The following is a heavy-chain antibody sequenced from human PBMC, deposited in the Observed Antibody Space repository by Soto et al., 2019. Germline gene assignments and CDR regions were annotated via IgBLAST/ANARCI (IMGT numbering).Heavy chain of an antibody. CDR2: IYHSGST. CDR1: GGSISSSNW. Sequence: SETLSLTCAVSGGSISSSNWWSWVRQPPGKGLEWIGEIYHSGSTNYNPSLKSRVTISVDKSKNQFSLKLSSVTAADAAVYYCARDRKGVGPRIDYWGQGTLVTVSS. CDR3: ARDRKGVGPRIDY. V-gene: IGHV4-4*02. D-gene: IGHD3-10*01. J-gene: IGHJ4*02.